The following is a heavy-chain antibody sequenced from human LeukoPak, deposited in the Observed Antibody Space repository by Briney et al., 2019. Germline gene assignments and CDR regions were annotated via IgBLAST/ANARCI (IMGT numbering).Heavy chain of an antibody. J-gene: IGHJ4*02. CDR2: IRSKTYGGTT. CDR3: TRDYAVAAVVDRTPVDY. V-gene: IGHV3-49*04. CDR1: GFTFGDYA. D-gene: IGHD6-19*01. Sequence: PGRSLRLSCTASGFTFGDYAMSWVRQAPGKGLGWVGLIRSKTYGGTTEYAASVKGRFTISRDDSKSIAYLQMNSLKTEDTAVYYCTRDYAVAAVVDRTPVDYWGQGTLVTVSS.